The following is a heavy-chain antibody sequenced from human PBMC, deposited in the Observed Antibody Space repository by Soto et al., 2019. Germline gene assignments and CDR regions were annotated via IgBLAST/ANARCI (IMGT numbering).Heavy chain of an antibody. CDR3: ARQVRTMIVGSGFDP. D-gene: IGHD3-22*01. Sequence: PSETLSLTCTVSGGSISSSSYYWGWIRQPPGKGLEWIGSIYYSGSTYYNPSLKSRVTISVDTSKNQFSLKLSSVTAADTAVYYCARQVRTMIVGSGFDPWGQGTLVTVSS. J-gene: IGHJ5*02. V-gene: IGHV4-39*01. CDR1: GGSISSSSYY. CDR2: IYYSGST.